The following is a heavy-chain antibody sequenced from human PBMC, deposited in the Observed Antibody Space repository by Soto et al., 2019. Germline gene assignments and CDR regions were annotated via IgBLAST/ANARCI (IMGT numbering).Heavy chain of an antibody. Sequence: QVQLVQSGAEEKKYGSSVKVSCKASGGTFSRYAISWVRQAPGQGLEWMGGITPMFGTANYAQRFQGRVTITADESTSTAYMQLSSLRSDDTAVYYCAQTLGLAVAGPGRFDLWGRGTLVTVSS. D-gene: IGHD6-19*01. CDR3: AQTLGLAVAGPGRFDL. J-gene: IGHJ2*01. V-gene: IGHV1-69*12. CDR2: ITPMFGTA. CDR1: GGTFSRYA.